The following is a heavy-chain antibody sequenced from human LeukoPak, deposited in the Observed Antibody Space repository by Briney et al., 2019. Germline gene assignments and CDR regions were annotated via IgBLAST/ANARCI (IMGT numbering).Heavy chain of an antibody. CDR3: ATGYSYGEGIDY. V-gene: IGHV3-30*04. D-gene: IGHD5-18*01. CDR2: ISYDGSNK. J-gene: IGHJ4*02. Sequence: GGSLRLSCATSGFTFSSYAMHWVRQAPGKGLEWVAVISYDGSNKYYADSVKGRFTISRDNSKNTLYLQMNSLRAEDTAVYYCATGYSYGEGIDYWGQGTLVTVSS. CDR1: GFTFSSYA.